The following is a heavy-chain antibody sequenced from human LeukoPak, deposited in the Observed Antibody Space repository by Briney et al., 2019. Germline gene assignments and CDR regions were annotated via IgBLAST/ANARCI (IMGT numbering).Heavy chain of an antibody. CDR2: IYYSGST. CDR3: AGAVAGTSMDV. Sequence: SETLSLTCTVSGGSISSYYWSWIRQPPGKGLEWIGYIYYSGSTNYNPSLKSRVTISVDTSKNQFSLKLSSVTAADTAVYYCAGAVAGTSMDVWGQGTTVTVSS. D-gene: IGHD6-19*01. J-gene: IGHJ6*02. CDR1: GGSISSYY. V-gene: IGHV4-59*12.